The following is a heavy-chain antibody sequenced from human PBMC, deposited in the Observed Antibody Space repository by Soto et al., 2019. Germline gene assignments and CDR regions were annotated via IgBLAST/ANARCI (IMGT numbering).Heavy chain of an antibody. CDR1: GFSVNNNY. J-gene: IGHJ4*02. D-gene: IGHD3-3*01. CDR3: AKLWGYYFES. CDR2: IYTRGTT. V-gene: IGHV3-53*01. Sequence: EGSLRLSCSAPGFSVNNNYMTWVRQAPGRRPEWVAVIYTRGTTHYADFATGRFTFSRDNSKNTLYLQMDSLRPEDTVVYYCAKLWGYYFESWGPGTLVTAPQ.